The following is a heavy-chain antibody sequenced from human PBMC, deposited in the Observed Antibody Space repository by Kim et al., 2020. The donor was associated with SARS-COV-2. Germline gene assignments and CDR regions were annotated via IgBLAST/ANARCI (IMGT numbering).Heavy chain of an antibody. V-gene: IGHV3-21*01. J-gene: IGHJ4*02. Sequence: GGSLRLSCAASGFTFSSYCMNWVRQAPGKGLEWISSISSSGSYIYYADSMKGRFTISRDNARASLYLQMNSLRAEDTAVYYCARVLTSGWSYFDYWGQGTLVTVSS. CDR1: GFTFSSYC. CDR2: ISSSGSYI. D-gene: IGHD6-19*01. CDR3: ARVLTSGWSYFDY.